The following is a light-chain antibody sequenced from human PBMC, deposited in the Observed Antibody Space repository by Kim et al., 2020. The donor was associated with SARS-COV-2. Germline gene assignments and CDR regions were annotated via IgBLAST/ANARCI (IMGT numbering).Light chain of an antibody. J-gene: IGKJ2*01. CDR3: QQRSNWPYT. CDR2: DAS. Sequence: EIVLTQSPTTLSLSPGERATLSCRASQSVSVYLAWYQQKPGQAPRLLIYDASGRATGIPARFSGSGSGTDFTLTISSLEPEDFAVYYCQQRSNWPYTFGQGTKLEIK. CDR1: QSVSVY. V-gene: IGKV3-11*01.